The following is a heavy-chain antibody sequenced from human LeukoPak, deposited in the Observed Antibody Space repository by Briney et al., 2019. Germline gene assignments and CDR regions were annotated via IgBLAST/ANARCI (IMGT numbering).Heavy chain of an antibody. CDR2: IRSKAYGGTT. CDR1: GFTFGDYA. J-gene: IGHJ4*02. D-gene: IGHD3-22*01. V-gene: IGHV3-49*04. Sequence: GGSLRLSCTASGFTFGDYAVSWVRQAPGKGLEWVGFIRSKAYGGTTEYAASVKGRFTISRDDSKSIAYLQMNSLKTEDTAVYYCTRYGDSSGYPFDYWGQGTLVTVSS. CDR3: TRYGDSSGYPFDY.